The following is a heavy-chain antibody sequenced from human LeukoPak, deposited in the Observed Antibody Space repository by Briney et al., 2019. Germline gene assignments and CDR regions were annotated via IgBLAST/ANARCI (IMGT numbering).Heavy chain of an antibody. CDR3: ARPYSSGWYGFDY. J-gene: IGHJ4*02. CDR2: ISAYNGNT. D-gene: IGHD6-19*01. V-gene: IGHV1-18*01. CDR1: GYTFTSYG. Sequence: ASVKVSCKASGYTFTSYGVTWVRQAPGQGLEWMGWISAYNGNTNYAQKFQGRVTMTTDTSTSTAYMELRSLRSDDTAVYYCARPYSSGWYGFDYWGQGTLVTVSS.